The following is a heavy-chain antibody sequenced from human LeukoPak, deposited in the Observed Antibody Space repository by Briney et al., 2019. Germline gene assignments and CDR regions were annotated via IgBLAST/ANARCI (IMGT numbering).Heavy chain of an antibody. Sequence: GGSLRLSCAASGFTFSSYSMNWVRQGPGKGLEWVSSISSSSSYIYYADSVKGRFTISRDNAKNSLYLQMNSLRAEDTAVYYCARVYSTGVDYYYYYYMDVWGKGTTVTVSS. CDR2: ISSSSSYI. V-gene: IGHV3-21*01. CDR1: GFTFSSYS. D-gene: IGHD7-27*01. J-gene: IGHJ6*03. CDR3: ARVYSTGVDYYYYYYMDV.